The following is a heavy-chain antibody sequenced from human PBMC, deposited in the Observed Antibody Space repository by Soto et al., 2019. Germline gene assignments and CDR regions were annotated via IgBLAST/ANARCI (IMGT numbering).Heavy chain of an antibody. J-gene: IGHJ4*02. CDR2: IYYSGST. CDR3: ARSSSSWYSEFDY. CDR1: GGSISSYY. Sequence: SETLSLTCTVSGGSISSYYWSWIRQPPGKGLEWIGYIYYSGSTNYNPSLKSRVTISVDTSKNQFSLKLSSVTAADTAVYYCARSSSSWYSEFDYWGQGTLVTVSS. V-gene: IGHV4-59*01. D-gene: IGHD6-13*01.